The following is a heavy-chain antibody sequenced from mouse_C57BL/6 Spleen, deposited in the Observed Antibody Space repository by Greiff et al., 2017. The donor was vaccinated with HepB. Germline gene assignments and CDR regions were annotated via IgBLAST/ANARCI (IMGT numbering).Heavy chain of an antibody. Sequence: VKVVDSGAELMKPGASVKLSCKATGYTFTGYWIEWVKQRPGHGLEWIGEILPGSGGTNYNEKFKGKATFTADTSSNTAYMQLSSLTTEDSAIYYCANYRSFDYWGQGTTLTVSS. CDR2: ILPGSGGT. V-gene: IGHV1-9*01. D-gene: IGHD2-12*01. J-gene: IGHJ2*01. CDR1: GYTFTGYW. CDR3: ANYRSFDY.